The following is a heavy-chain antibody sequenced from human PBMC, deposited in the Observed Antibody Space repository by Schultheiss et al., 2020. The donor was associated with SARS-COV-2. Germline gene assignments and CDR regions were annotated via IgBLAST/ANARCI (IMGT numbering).Heavy chain of an antibody. CDR1: GGSFSGYY. J-gene: IGHJ4*02. D-gene: IGHD2-21*01. Sequence: SETLSLTCAVYGGSFSGYYWSWIRQPPGKGLEWIGEINHSGSTNYNPSLKSRVTISVDTSKNQFSLNLRFVTAADTAVYYCARVQPHSIAHWGQGTLVTVSS. CDR2: INHSGST. V-gene: IGHV4-34*01. CDR3: ARVQPHSIAH.